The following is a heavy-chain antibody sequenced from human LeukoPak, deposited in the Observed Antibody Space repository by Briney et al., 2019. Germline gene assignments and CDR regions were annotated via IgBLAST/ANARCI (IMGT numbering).Heavy chain of an antibody. Sequence: GASVNVSCKASGYTFTSYDIKWVRQAAGQGREGRGWINPNSGDTDYAQKFQGRVTMNRSTSISTAYMELSSLRFEDTAVYYCTRSVRNGHIDYWGQGTLVTVSS. CDR3: TRSVRNGHIDY. V-gene: IGHV1-8*01. D-gene: IGHD2-21*01. CDR2: INPNSGDT. CDR1: GYTFTSYD. J-gene: IGHJ4*02.